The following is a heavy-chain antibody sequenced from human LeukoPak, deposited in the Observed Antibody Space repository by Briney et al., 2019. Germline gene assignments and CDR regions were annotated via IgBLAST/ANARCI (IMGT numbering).Heavy chain of an antibody. CDR3: ARGGYGSAFDF. J-gene: IGHJ4*02. D-gene: IGHD3-10*01. Sequence: SETLSLTCTVSGGSISSGGYYWSWIRQHPGKGLEWIGYIYYSGSTNDNRSLKSRVTISLDTSNNQFSLTVNSVTAADTAVYYCARGGYGSAFDFWGQGTLVTVSS. V-gene: IGHV4-61*08. CDR2: IYYSGST. CDR1: GGSISSGGYY.